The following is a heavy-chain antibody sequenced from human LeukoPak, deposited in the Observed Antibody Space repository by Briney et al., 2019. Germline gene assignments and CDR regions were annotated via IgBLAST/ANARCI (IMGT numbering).Heavy chain of an antibody. CDR1: GFTFSNYW. V-gene: IGHV3-7*01. Sequence: GGSLRLSCAASGFTFSNYWMTWVRLAPGKGLEWVANIKHDGSEESYVDSVKGRFTISRDNAKNSLYLQMNSLRAEDTAIYYCAREWDSGSSSIDYWGPGILVTVSS. CDR2: IKHDGSEE. D-gene: IGHD5-12*01. J-gene: IGHJ4*02. CDR3: AREWDSGSSSIDY.